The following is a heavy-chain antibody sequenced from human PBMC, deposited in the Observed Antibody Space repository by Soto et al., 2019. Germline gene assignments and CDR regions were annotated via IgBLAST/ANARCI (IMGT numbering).Heavy chain of an antibody. CDR1: GGTFSSYA. CDR3: ARAKSLYYDFWSGYSDYYYGMDV. CDR2: IIPIFGTA. D-gene: IGHD3-3*01. V-gene: IGHV1-69*13. Sequence: SVKVSCKASGGTFSSYAISWVRQAPGQGLEWMGGIIPIFGTANYAQKFQGRVTITADESTSTAYMELSSLRSEDTAVYYCARAKSLYYDFWSGYSDYYYGMDVWG. J-gene: IGHJ6*02.